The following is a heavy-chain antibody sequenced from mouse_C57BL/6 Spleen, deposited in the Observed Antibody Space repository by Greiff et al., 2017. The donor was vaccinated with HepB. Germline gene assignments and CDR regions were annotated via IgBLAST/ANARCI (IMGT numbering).Heavy chain of an antibody. CDR2: IDPEDGET. D-gene: IGHD2-10*01. V-gene: IGHV14-2*01. J-gene: IGHJ1*03. Sequence: EVQLQQSGAELVKPGASVKLSCTASGFNIKDYYMHWVKQRTEQGLEWIGRIDPEDGETKYVPKFQGKATITADTSSNTAYLQLSSLTSEDTAVYYCASPTRDSNWYFDVWGTGTTVTVSS. CDR1: GFNIKDYY. CDR3: ASPTRDSNWYFDV.